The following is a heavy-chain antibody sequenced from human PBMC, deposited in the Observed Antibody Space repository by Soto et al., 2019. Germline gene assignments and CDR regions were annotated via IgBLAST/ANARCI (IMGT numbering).Heavy chain of an antibody. CDR1: GGSISGYY. V-gene: IGHV4-59*01. J-gene: IGHJ4*02. Sequence: SETLSLACTASGGSISGYYWNWIRQPPGKGLEWIGYIHYSGSTNYNPSLKSQVIISVDTSKNQFSLKLSSVTAADTAVYFCARVRSNLFDYWGQGTLVTVSS. D-gene: IGHD3-3*01. CDR2: IHYSGST. CDR3: ARVRSNLFDY.